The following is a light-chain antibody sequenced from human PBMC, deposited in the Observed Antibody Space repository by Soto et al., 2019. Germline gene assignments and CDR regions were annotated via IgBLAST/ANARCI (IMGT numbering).Light chain of an antibody. Sequence: LTQPRSVSGSPGQSVTISCTGTSSDVGDYNYVSWYQHHAGKAPKLMIYDVTKRPSGVPHRFSGSKSGSTASLTISGLQADDEADYYCCSYADIYTYVFGTGTKVTVL. J-gene: IGLJ1*01. CDR3: CSYADIYTYV. CDR1: SSDVGDYNY. V-gene: IGLV2-11*01. CDR2: DVT.